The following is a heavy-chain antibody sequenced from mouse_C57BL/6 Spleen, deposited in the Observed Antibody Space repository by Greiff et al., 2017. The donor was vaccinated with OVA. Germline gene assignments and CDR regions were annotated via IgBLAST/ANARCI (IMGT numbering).Heavy chain of an antibody. J-gene: IGHJ3*01. Sequence: QVQLQQPGAELVKPGASVKLSCKASGYTFTSYWMQWVKQRPGQGLEWIGEIDPSDSYTNYNQKFKGKATLTVDTSSSTAYMQLSSLTSEDSAVYYCARAWDEGAWLAYWGQGTLVTVSA. V-gene: IGHV1-50*01. D-gene: IGHD4-1*01. CDR3: ARAWDEGAWLAY. CDR1: GYTFTSYW. CDR2: IDPSDSYT.